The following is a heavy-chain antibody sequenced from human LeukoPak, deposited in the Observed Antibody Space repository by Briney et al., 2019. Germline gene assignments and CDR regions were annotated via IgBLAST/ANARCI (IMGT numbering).Heavy chain of an antibody. D-gene: IGHD3-10*01. J-gene: IGHJ6*02. CDR3: AKDHFEVLWFGELLQVSGMDV. Sequence: PGGSLRLSCAASGFTFSSYAMSWVRQAPGKGLEWVSAISGSGGSTYYADSVKGRFTISRDNSKNTLYLQMNSLGAEDTAVYYCAKDHFEVLWFGELLQVSGMDVWGQGTTVTVSS. V-gene: IGHV3-23*01. CDR1: GFTFSSYA. CDR2: ISGSGGST.